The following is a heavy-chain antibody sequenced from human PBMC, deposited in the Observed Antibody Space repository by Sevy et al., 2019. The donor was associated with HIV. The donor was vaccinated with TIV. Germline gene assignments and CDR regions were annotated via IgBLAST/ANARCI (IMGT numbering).Heavy chain of an antibody. CDR1: GYTFSTYG. CDR2: INTFTGDT. CDR3: ARGYCSGGRCYPGGY. V-gene: IGHV1-18*01. Sequence: ASVKVSCEASGYTFSTYGINWVRQAPGQGLEWMGWINTFTGDTNYLQKLQDRVTTTKDTSTSTVYMELRSLRSDDTAVYYCARGYCSGGRCYPGGYWGQGTLVTVSS. J-gene: IGHJ4*02. D-gene: IGHD2-15*01.